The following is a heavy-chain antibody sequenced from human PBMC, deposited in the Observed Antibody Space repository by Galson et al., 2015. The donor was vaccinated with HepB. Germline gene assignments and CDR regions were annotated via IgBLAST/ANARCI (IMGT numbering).Heavy chain of an antibody. D-gene: IGHD6-19*01. Sequence: LSLTCTVSGGSISSSSYFWGWIRQPPGKGLEWIGSIYYSGNTYYNPSLKSRVTISVDTSKNQFSVRLSSVTAADTAVYYCARASGHSSGWLVYWGQGTLATVSS. V-gene: IGHV4-39*01. CDR3: ARASGHSSGWLVY. CDR1: GGSISSSSYF. CDR2: IYYSGNT. J-gene: IGHJ4*02.